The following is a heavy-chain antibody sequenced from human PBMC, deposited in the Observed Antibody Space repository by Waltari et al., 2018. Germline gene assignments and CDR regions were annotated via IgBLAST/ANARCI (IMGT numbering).Heavy chain of an antibody. D-gene: IGHD3-10*01. Sequence: QVQLQQWGAGLLKPSETLSLTCAVHGGSFSGYYWSWIRQPPGKGLEWIGEINHSRGPTYTPSLKKRVTISVVTSKNQCSWKLRSVTAAATAVYYCAAHLLWFGRRGFDYWGQGTLVTVSS. CDR1: GGSFSGYY. J-gene: IGHJ4*02. CDR2: INHSRGP. CDR3: AAHLLWFGRRGFDY. V-gene: IGHV4-34*01.